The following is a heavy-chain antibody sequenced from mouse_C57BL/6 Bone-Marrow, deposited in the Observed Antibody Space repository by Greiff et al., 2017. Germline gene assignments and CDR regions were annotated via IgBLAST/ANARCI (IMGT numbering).Heavy chain of an antibody. V-gene: IGHV1-42*01. CDR2: INPSTGGT. Sequence: VQLQQSGPELVKPGASVKISCKASGYSFTGYYMNWVKQSPEKSLEWIGEINPSTGGTTYNQKFKAKATLTVDKSSSTAYMQLKSLTSEDSAVYYCARGITTVVEDAMDYWGQGTSVTVSS. CDR3: ARGITTVVEDAMDY. CDR1: GYSFTGYY. J-gene: IGHJ4*01. D-gene: IGHD1-1*01.